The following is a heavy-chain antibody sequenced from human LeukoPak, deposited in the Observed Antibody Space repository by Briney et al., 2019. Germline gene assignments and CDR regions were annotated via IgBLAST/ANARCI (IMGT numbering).Heavy chain of an antibody. CDR2: ISGSGGST. V-gene: IGHV3-23*01. CDR1: GFTFSSYA. J-gene: IGHJ3*02. Sequence: GGSLRLSCAASGFTFSSYAMSWVRQAPGKGLEWVSAISGSGGSTYYTDSVKGRFTISRDNAKNSLYLQMNSLRAEDTAVYYCARDPSWYAFDIWGQGTMVTVSS. CDR3: ARDPSWYAFDI.